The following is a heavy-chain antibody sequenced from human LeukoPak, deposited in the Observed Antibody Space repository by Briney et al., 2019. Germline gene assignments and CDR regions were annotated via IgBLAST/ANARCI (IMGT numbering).Heavy chain of an antibody. CDR3: AREPFWSGYYSNLHFDY. D-gene: IGHD3-3*01. V-gene: IGHV3-21*01. CDR1: EFTFSSYN. J-gene: IGHJ4*02. CDR2: ISSSSYT. Sequence: GGSLRLSCAASEFTFSSYNMNWVRQAPGKGLEWVSSISSSSYTYYADSVKGRFTISRDNAKKSLYLQMNSLRAEDTAVYYCAREPFWSGYYSNLHFDYWGQGTLVTVSS.